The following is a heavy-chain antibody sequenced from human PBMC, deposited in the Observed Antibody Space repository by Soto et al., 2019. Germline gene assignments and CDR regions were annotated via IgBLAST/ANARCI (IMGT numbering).Heavy chain of an antibody. CDR2: ISSSSSTI. J-gene: IGHJ6*02. CDR1: GFTFSSDR. CDR3: ARDGRGSSSWYDYYGMDV. V-gene: IGHV3-48*02. D-gene: IGHD6-13*01. Sequence: GGSLRLSCAACGFTFSSDRMNWVRQAPGKGLEWVSYISSSSSTIYYADSVKGRFTISRDNAKNSLYLQMNSLRDEDTAVYYCARDGRGSSSWYDYYGMDVWGQGTTVTVSS.